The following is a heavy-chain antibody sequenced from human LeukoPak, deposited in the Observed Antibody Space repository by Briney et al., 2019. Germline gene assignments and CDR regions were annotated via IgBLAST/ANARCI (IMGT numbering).Heavy chain of an antibody. J-gene: IGHJ6*02. CDR2: INPSGGST. CDR3: AREAVSSSSSPGYYGMDV. Sequence: ASVKVSCKASGYTFTSYYMHWVRQAPGQGLEWMGIINPSGGSTSYARKFQGRVTMTRDTSTSTVYMELSSLRSEDTAVYYCAREAVSSSSSPGYYGMDVWGQGTTVTVSS. CDR1: GYTFTSYY. D-gene: IGHD6-6*01. V-gene: IGHV1-46*01.